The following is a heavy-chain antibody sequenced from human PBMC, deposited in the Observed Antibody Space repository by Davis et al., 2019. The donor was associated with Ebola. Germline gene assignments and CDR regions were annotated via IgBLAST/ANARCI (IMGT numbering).Heavy chain of an antibody. CDR3: ARDLYGDYGYYGMDV. V-gene: IGHV1-18*01. J-gene: IGHJ6*04. D-gene: IGHD4-17*01. CDR1: GYTFSTSG. CDR2: ISASNGNT. Sequence: ASVKVSCKASGYTFSTSGISWVRQAPGQGLEWMGWISASNGNTYYAQRLQDRVTLITDTSTNTAYMELRRLTSDDTAVYYCARDLYGDYGYYGMDVWGKGTTVTVSS.